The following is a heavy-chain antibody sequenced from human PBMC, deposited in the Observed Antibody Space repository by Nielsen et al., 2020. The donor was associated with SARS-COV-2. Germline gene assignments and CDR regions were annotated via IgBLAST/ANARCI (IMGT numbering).Heavy chain of an antibody. CDR3: ARELRVGMAINGPSDI. V-gene: IGHV1-2*06. D-gene: IGHD5-24*01. CDR1: GYTFTDYY. CDR2: INPYSGGT. Sequence: ASVKASCKASGYTFTDYYIHWVRQAPGQGLEWMGRINPYSGGTNYAQKFQGRVSMTRDTSISTVYMELTRLRSDDTAVFYCARELRVGMAINGPSDIWGQGTMVTVSS. J-gene: IGHJ3*02.